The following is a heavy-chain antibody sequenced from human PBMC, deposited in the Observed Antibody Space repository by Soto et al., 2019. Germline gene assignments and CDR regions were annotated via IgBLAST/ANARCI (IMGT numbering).Heavy chain of an antibody. CDR3: ARAFYGSGSYKYNWFDP. J-gene: IGHJ5*02. Sequence: ASVKVSCKASGYTFTSYGISWVRQAPGQGLEWMGWISAYNGNTNYAQKLQGRVTMTTDTSTSTAYMELSSLRSEDTAVYYCARAFYGSGSYKYNWFDPWGQGTLVTVSS. V-gene: IGHV1-18*01. CDR1: GYTFTSYG. D-gene: IGHD3-10*01. CDR2: ISAYNGNT.